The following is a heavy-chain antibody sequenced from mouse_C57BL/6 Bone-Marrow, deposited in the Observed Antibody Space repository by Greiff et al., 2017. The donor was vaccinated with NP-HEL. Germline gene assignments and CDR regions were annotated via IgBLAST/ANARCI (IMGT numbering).Heavy chain of an antibody. D-gene: IGHD1-1*01. J-gene: IGHJ1*03. V-gene: IGHV7-1*01. CDR3: ARGRPYYYGSSYYWYFDV. Sequence: EVQLVESGGGLVQSGRSLRLSCATSGFTFSDFYMEWVRQAPGKGLEWIAASRNKANDYTTEYSASVKGRFIVSRDTSQSILYLQMNALRAEDTAIYYCARGRPYYYGSSYYWYFDVWGTGTTVTVSS. CDR1: GFTFSDFY. CDR2: SRNKANDYTT.